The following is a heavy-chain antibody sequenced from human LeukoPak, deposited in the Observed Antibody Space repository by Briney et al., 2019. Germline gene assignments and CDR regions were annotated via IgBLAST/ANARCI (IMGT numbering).Heavy chain of an antibody. V-gene: IGHV3-23*01. Sequence: GGSLRLSCAASGFTFSRNAMIWVRQAPGKGLEWVSAISGSGSDTYYADSVKGRFTIFRDNSKNTVYLRMNSLRAEDTAVYYCAKDPWGSRGYFDYWGQGTLVVVSS. CDR1: GFTFSRNA. CDR2: ISGSGSDT. CDR3: AKDPWGSRGYFDY. D-gene: IGHD7-27*01. J-gene: IGHJ4*02.